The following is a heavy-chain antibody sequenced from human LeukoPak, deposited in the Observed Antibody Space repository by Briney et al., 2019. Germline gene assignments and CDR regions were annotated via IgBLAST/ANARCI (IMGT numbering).Heavy chain of an antibody. D-gene: IGHD3-10*01. V-gene: IGHV3-30*18. CDR1: GFTFSSYG. Sequence: QPGRSLRLSCAASGFTFSSYGMHWVRQAPGKGLEWVAVISYDGSNKYYADSVKGRFTISRDNSKNTLYLQMNSLRVEDTAVYYCAKVFRRMVRGVRDAFDIWGQGTMVTVSS. CDR2: ISYDGSNK. J-gene: IGHJ3*02. CDR3: AKVFRRMVRGVRDAFDI.